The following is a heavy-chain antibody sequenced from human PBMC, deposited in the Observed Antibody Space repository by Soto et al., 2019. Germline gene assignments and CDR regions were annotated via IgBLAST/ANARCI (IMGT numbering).Heavy chain of an antibody. Sequence: QVQLVESGGGVVQPGRSLRLSCAASGFTFSSYGMHWVRQAPGKGLEWVAVIWYDGSNKYYADSVKGRFTISRDNSKNTLYLQMNSLRDEDTAVYYCARGDSSSWYIDYWGQGTLVTVSS. CDR3: ARGDSSSWYIDY. V-gene: IGHV3-33*01. D-gene: IGHD6-13*01. CDR2: IWYDGSNK. J-gene: IGHJ4*02. CDR1: GFTFSSYG.